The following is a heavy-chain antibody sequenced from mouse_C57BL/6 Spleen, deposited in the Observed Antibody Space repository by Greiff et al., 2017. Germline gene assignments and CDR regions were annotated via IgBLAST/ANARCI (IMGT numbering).Heavy chain of an antibody. Sequence: EVKLVESGEGLVKPGGSLKLSCAASGFTFSSYAMSWVRQTPEKRLEWVAYISSGGDYIYYADTVKGRFTISRDNARNTLYLQMSSLKSEDTAMYYCTRGGGNYDYYAMDYWGQGTSVTVSS. V-gene: IGHV5-9-1*02. D-gene: IGHD2-1*01. CDR1: GFTFSSYA. CDR3: TRGGGNYDYYAMDY. J-gene: IGHJ4*01. CDR2: ISSGGDYI.